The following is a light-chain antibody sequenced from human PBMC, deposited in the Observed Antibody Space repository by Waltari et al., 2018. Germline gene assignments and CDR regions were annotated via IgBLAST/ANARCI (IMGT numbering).Light chain of an antibody. Sequence: QSVLTQPPSASGTPGQRVTISCSGSTSDIGGNTVVWYQHLPGTAPKLLIHSNDQRPSWVPDRFSGFKSGTSASLAISGLQSEDEGEYFCAAWDDSLTYVFGTGTKVTVL. CDR1: TSDIGGNT. V-gene: IGLV1-44*01. CDR3: AAWDDSLTYV. J-gene: IGLJ1*01. CDR2: SND.